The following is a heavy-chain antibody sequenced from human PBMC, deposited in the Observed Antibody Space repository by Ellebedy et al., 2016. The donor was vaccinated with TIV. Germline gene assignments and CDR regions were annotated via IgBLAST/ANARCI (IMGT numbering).Heavy chain of an antibody. CDR1: GFTFSDYY. J-gene: IGHJ4*02. CDR3: ARARIYGPFDY. D-gene: IGHD2/OR15-2a*01. V-gene: IGHV3-11*01. Sequence: GESLKISCAASGFTFSDYYMSWIRQAPGKGLKYIAYIRSSDSSTSYADSVKGRFTISRDNAENSLYLQMHSLRAEDTAIYYCARARIYGPFDYWGQGILVTVSS. CDR2: IRSSDSST.